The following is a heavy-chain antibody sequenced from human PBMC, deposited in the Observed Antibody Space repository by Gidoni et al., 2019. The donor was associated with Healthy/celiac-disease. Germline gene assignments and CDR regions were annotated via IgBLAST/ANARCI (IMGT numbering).Heavy chain of an antibody. J-gene: IGHJ4*02. CDR1: GATFRSYA. CDR3: ARDDWGDCSGGRCYSDY. CDR2: IIPILGIA. D-gene: IGHD2-15*01. V-gene: IGHV1-69*04. Sequence: QVQLVQPGAEEKKPGSSGKVSCKASGATFRSYAISWVRLAPGHGRAWLGRIIPILGIAHYAQKFQCSVTIPADKATSTAYMELSSLRSEDTAVYYFARDDWGDCSGGRCYSDYWGQGTLVTVSS.